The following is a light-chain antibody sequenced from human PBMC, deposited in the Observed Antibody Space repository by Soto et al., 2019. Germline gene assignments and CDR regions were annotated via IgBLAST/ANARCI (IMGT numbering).Light chain of an antibody. Sequence: SRSVAYQLNKNCRESQSISSYLNWYQQKPGKAPKLLIYAASSLQSGVPSRFSGSGSGTDFTLTIISLQPEDFATYYRQKSYSTSPWDFGQGTKVDIK. CDR3: QKSYSTSPWD. CDR2: AAS. J-gene: IGKJ1*01. CDR1: QSISSY. V-gene: IGKV1-39*01.